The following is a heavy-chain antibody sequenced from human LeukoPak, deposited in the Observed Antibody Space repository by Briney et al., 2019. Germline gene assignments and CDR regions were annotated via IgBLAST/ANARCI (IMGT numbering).Heavy chain of an antibody. Sequence: GASVKVSCKASGGTFSSGDISWVRQAPGQGLEWMGRIIPILGIANYAQKFQGRVTITADKSTSTAYMELSSLRSEDTAVYYCARLGSLYYYDSSGSPWGQGTLVTVSS. CDR2: IIPILGIA. CDR3: ARLGSLYYYDSSGSP. D-gene: IGHD3-22*01. V-gene: IGHV1-69*04. CDR1: GGTFSSGD. J-gene: IGHJ5*02.